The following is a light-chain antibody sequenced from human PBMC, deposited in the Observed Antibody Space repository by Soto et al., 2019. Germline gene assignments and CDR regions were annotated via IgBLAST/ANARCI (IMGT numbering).Light chain of an antibody. Sequence: IELTQSPGTLSFSPGQRATLSCRASQSVTTQLAWYQQKPGQAPRLIIHGASSRATGVPDRITGSGSGTDFTLTSSRLEPDDFAVYYCQQRSNWHTFGQGTRLEI. V-gene: IGKV3D-11*02. J-gene: IGKJ5*01. CDR3: QQRSNWHT. CDR2: GAS. CDR1: QSVTTQ.